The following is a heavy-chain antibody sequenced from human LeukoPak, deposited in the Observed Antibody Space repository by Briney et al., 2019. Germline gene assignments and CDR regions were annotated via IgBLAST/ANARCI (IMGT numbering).Heavy chain of an antibody. CDR2: ISSSSSYI. CDR3: ARDRWGYSYGGD. J-gene: IGHJ4*02. Sequence: GGSLRLSCAASGFTFSSYSMNWVRQAPGKGLEWVSSISSSSSYIYYADSVKGRFTISRDNAKNSLYLQMNSLRAEDTAVYYCARDRWGYSYGGDWGQGTLATVSS. CDR1: GFTFSSYS. V-gene: IGHV3-21*01. D-gene: IGHD5-18*01.